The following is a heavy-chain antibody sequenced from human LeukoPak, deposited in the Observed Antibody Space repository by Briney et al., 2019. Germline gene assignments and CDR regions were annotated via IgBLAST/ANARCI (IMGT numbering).Heavy chain of an antibody. CDR3: AKGKYVDFYYYYTGV. CDR1: GFAFSSYA. J-gene: IGHJ6*03. D-gene: IGHD5-12*01. CDR2: ISCSGGST. Sequence: GGSLRLSCAASGFAFSSYAMSWVRQAPGKGLEWVSAISCSGGSTYYADSVKGRFTISRDNSKNTLYLQMNSLRADDTAVYYCAKGKYVDFYYYYTGVWGKGTTVTVSS. V-gene: IGHV3-23*01.